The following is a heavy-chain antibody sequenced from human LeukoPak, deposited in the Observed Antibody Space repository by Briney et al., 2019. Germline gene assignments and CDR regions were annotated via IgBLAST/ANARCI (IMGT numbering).Heavy chain of an antibody. Sequence: GGSLRLSCAASGFTFSSYNMNWVRQAPGKGLEWVGRIKSKTDGGTTDYAAPVKGRFTISRDDSKNTLYLQMNSLKTEDTAVCYCTTEVGQWLVWYFDYWGQGTLVTVSS. CDR3: TTEVGQWLVWYFDY. V-gene: IGHV3-15*01. CDR2: IKSKTDGGTT. CDR1: GFTFSSYN. J-gene: IGHJ4*02. D-gene: IGHD6-19*01.